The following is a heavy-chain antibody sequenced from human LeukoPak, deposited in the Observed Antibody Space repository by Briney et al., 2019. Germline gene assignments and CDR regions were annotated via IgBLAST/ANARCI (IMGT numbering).Heavy chain of an antibody. CDR3: ARDWRYSGSSIYYYYGMDV. V-gene: IGHV3-53*01. CDR2: IYSGGST. Sequence: PGGSLRLSCAASGFTVSSNYMSWVRQAPGKGLEWVSVIYSGGSTYYADSVKGRFTISRDNSKNTLYLQMNSLRAEGTAVYYCARDWRYSGSSIYYYYGMDVWGQGTTVTVSS. J-gene: IGHJ6*02. D-gene: IGHD1-26*01. CDR1: GFTVSSNY.